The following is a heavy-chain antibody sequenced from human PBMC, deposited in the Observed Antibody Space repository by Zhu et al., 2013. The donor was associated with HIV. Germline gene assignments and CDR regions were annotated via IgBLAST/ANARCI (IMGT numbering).Heavy chain of an antibody. D-gene: IGHD6-13*01. J-gene: IGHJ6*02. CDR1: GFTFSSYS. CDR2: ISSSSSYI. V-gene: IGHV3-21*04. Sequence: VQLVESGGGLVKPGGSLRLSCAASGFTFSSYSMNWVRQAPGKGLEWVSSISSSSSYIYYADSVKGRFTISRDNAKNSLYLQMNSLRAEDTAVYYCARAPYSSSLFYYGMDVWGQGTTVTVSS. CDR3: ARAPYSSSLFYYGMDV.